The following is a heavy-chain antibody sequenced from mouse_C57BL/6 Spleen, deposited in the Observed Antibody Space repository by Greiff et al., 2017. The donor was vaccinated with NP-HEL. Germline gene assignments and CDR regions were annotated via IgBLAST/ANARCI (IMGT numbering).Heavy chain of an antibody. J-gene: IGHJ2*01. Sequence: VQLQQSGAELARPGASVKLSCKASGYTFTSYGISWVKQRTGQGLEWIGEIYPRSGNTYYNEKFKGKATLTADKSSSTAYMELRSLTSEDSAVYFCARREANWDEGNYFDYWGQGTTLTVSS. CDR3: ARREANWDEGNYFDY. D-gene: IGHD4-1*01. CDR1: GYTFTSYG. V-gene: IGHV1-81*01. CDR2: IYPRSGNT.